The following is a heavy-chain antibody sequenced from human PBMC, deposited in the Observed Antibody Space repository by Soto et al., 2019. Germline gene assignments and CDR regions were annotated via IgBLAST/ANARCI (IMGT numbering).Heavy chain of an antibody. J-gene: IGHJ6*03. V-gene: IGHV4-34*01. Sequence: QVQLQQWGAGLLKPSEPLSLTCAVYGGSFSGYYWSWIRQPPGKGLEWIGEINHSGSTNYNQSLKSRLTISVDTSKKQFSLKLRAVTAADTSVYYCARPMVAAILYYYYMDVWGNGTPVTVSS. CDR2: INHSGST. CDR1: GGSFSGYY. D-gene: IGHD2-15*01. CDR3: ARPMVAAILYYYYMDV.